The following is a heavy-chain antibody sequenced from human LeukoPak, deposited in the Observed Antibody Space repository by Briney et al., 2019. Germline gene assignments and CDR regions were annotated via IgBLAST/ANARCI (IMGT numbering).Heavy chain of an antibody. D-gene: IGHD1-26*01. CDR1: GGSISSGDYY. Sequence: PSETLSLTCTVSGGSISSGDYYWSWIRQPAGKGLEWIGRIYTSGSTNYNPSLKSRVTMSVDTSKNQFSLKLSSVTAADTAVYYCARESYPYWFDPWGQGTLVTVSS. V-gene: IGHV4-61*02. CDR3: ARESYPYWFDP. J-gene: IGHJ5*02. CDR2: IYTSGST.